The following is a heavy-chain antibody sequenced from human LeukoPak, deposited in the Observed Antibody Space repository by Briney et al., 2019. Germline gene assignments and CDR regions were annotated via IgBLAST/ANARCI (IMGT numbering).Heavy chain of an antibody. Sequence: GGALRLSCAASGFTFSSYAMSWVRQAPGKGLEWVSSIGDAGTYYADAVKGRFTISRDNPKNMLYLQLNSLRAGDAAMYYCAKNLGPFDVRGQGTMVTVSS. D-gene: IGHD3-16*01. CDR1: GFTFSSYA. CDR2: IGDAGT. J-gene: IGHJ3*01. CDR3: AKNLGPFDV. V-gene: IGHV3-23*01.